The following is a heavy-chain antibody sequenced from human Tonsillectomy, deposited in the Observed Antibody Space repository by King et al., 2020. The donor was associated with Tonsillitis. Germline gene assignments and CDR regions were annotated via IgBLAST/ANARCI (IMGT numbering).Heavy chain of an antibody. D-gene: IGHD1-26*01. V-gene: IGHV3-7*01. J-gene: IGHJ3*02. Sequence: VQLVESGGGLVQPGGSLRLSCAASTFTISNYWMSWVRQAPGKGLEWVANIRPDGGTTYYVASVKGRFTISRDNAKNSVYLQMNSLRVEDTAVYYCAGIQSGAPPQDVFDIWGQGTMVTVSS. CDR2: IRPDGGTT. CDR3: AGIQSGAPPQDVFDI. CDR1: TFTISNYW.